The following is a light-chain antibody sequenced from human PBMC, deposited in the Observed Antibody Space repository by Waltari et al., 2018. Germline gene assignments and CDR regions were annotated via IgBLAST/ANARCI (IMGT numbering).Light chain of an antibody. CDR3: QQSYSTPPYT. CDR1: QSISTY. Sequence: DIQMTQSPSSLSASVGDRVTITCRASQSISTYLNWYQQKPRKAPKLLIYAASNLQSGVPSRFSGSGSGTDFTLTISSLQPEDFATYYCQQSYSTPPYTFGQGTKLEI. V-gene: IGKV1-39*01. CDR2: AAS. J-gene: IGKJ2*01.